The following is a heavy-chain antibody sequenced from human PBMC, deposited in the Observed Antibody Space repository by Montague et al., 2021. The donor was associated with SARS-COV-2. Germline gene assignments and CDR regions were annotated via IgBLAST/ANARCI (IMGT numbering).Heavy chain of an antibody. V-gene: IGHV4-59*01. J-gene: IGHJ4*02. Sequence: SETLSLTCTVSGGSISSYYWSWIRQPPGKGLEWIGYIYYSGSTNXNPSLKSRVTISVDTSKNQFSLKLSSVTAAHTAVYYCARVFPRWLQFDPYFDYWGQGTLVTVSS. CDR3: ARVFPRWLQFDPYFDY. CDR1: GGSISSYY. CDR2: IYYSGST. D-gene: IGHD5-24*01.